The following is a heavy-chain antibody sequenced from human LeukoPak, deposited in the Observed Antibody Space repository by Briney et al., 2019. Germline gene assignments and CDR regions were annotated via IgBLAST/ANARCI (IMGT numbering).Heavy chain of an antibody. CDR2: IYRGANI. J-gene: IGHJ4*02. Sequence: SETLSLTCDVSGDSVGSSNYFWDRIRQPPGQGLEWIGSIYRGANIFYSASLKSRVTIFADTSKNQLSLKLSSLTAADTPLYYCARQKGLLDYFDFWGQGTLATVSS. CDR3: ARQKGLLDYFDF. CDR1: GDSVGSSNYF. V-gene: IGHV4-39*01.